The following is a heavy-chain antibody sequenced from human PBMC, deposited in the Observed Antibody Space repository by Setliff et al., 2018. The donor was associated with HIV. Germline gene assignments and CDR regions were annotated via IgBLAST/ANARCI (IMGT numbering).Heavy chain of an antibody. D-gene: IGHD3-10*01. CDR2: INVGNGDT. CDR1: GYTFTTYS. J-gene: IGHJ4*03. V-gene: IGHV1-3*01. Sequence: ASVKVSCKPSGYTFTTYSMHWVRQAPGHSLEWMGWINVGNGDTKYSQELQGRITITRDTTANTAYMELSSLRSDDTAVYFCARGALLAAFDFDHWGHGTQVTVSS. CDR3: ARGALLAAFDFDH.